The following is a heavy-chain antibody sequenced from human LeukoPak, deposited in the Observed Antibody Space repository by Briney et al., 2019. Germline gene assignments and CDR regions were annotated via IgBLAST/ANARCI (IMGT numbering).Heavy chain of an antibody. CDR3: ARTVSGYYFNA. CDR2: VAYSGST. D-gene: IGHD5-12*01. V-gene: IGHV4-59*01. CDR1: GGSTNSYC. J-gene: IGHJ5*01. Sequence: SGTLSLTCTVSGGSTNSYCWSWIRQSPGKGLEWIGYVAYSGSTNYNPSHKSRVTISLDTSKNQFSLKLSSVTAADTAVYYCARTVSGYYFNAWGPGTLVTVSS.